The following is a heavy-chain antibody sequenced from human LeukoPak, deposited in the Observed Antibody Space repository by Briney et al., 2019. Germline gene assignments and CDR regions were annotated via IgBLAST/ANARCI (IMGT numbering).Heavy chain of an antibody. V-gene: IGHV3-74*01. CDR1: GLTFSHHW. CDR2: INNEGSDT. D-gene: IGHD1-1*01. Sequence: GGSLRLSCVVSGLTFSHHWMHWVRQVPGKGLVWVSHINNEGSDTRYADSVKGRFTISRDNAKNTVYLQMNSLRAEDAAVYYCATKAGNYQERVSLDYRGQGTLVTVSS. CDR3: ATKAGNYQERVSLDY. J-gene: IGHJ4*02.